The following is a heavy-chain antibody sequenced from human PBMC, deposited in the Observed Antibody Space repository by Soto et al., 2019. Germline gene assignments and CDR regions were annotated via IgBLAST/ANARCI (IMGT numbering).Heavy chain of an antibody. Sequence: ASETLSLTCTVSGGSISSYYWSWIRQPPGKGLEWIGYIYYSGSTNYNPSLKSRVTISVDTSKNQFSLKLSSVTAADTAVYYCARDRVAGSDYGMDVWGQGTTVTVSS. CDR2: IYYSGST. J-gene: IGHJ6*02. D-gene: IGHD3-10*01. CDR1: GGSISSYY. V-gene: IGHV4-59*01. CDR3: ARDRVAGSDYGMDV.